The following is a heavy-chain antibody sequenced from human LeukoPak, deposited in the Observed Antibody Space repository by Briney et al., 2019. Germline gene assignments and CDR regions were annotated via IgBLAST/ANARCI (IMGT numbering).Heavy chain of an antibody. J-gene: IGHJ4*02. D-gene: IGHD2-21*02. CDR3: ASRVAFCGGDCFRFDY. V-gene: IGHV4-59*01. Sequence: SETLSLTCTVSGGSISNYYCSWIRQPPGKGLEWIGYIHYSGTTRYNPSLKNRVTISVDTSKNQLSLNLTSVTAADTAMYYCASRVAFCGGDCFRFDYWGQGTLVTVSS. CDR2: IHYSGTT. CDR1: GGSISNYY.